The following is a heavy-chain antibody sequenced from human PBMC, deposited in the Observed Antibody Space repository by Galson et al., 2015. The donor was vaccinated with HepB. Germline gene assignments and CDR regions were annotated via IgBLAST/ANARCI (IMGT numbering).Heavy chain of an antibody. CDR3: AKDISGSYFSYFDY. J-gene: IGHJ4*02. Sequence: SLRLSCAAPGFTFDDYTMHWVRQAPGKGLEWVSLISWDGGSTYYADSVKGRFTISRDNSKNSLYLQMNSPRTEDTALYYCAKDISGSYFSYFDYWGQGTLVTVSS. V-gene: IGHV3-43*01. D-gene: IGHD1-26*01. CDR1: GFTFDDYT. CDR2: ISWDGGST.